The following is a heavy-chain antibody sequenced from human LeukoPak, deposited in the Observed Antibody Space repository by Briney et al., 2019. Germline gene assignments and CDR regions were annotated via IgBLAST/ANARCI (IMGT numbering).Heavy chain of an antibody. CDR3: ARDVLLAPREFDY. CDR1: GFTFSSYS. V-gene: IGHV3-21*01. CDR2: ISSSSSYI. D-gene: IGHD3-10*01. J-gene: IGHJ4*02. Sequence: GGSLRLSCAASGFTFSSYSMNWVRQAPGKGLEWVSSISSSSSYIYYADSVKGRFTISRDNAKNSPYLQMNSLRAEDTAAYYCARDVLLAPREFDYWGQGTLVTVSS.